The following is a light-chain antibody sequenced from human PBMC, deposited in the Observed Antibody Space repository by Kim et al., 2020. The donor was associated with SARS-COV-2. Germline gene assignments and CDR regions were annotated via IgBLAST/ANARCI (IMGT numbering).Light chain of an antibody. Sequence: EIVMTQSPATLSVSPGERASLSCRASQSVRSKLAWYQQRPGQAPRLLIYGASTRATGIPARFSGSGSGTEFTLTISSLQSEDFAVYYCQQYNNWPPYTFGQGTKLEI. V-gene: IGKV3-15*01. CDR3: QQYNNWPPYT. CDR2: GAS. CDR1: QSVRSK. J-gene: IGKJ2*01.